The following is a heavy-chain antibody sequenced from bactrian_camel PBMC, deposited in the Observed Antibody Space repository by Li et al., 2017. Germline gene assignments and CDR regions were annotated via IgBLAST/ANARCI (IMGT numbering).Heavy chain of an antibody. CDR2: ITRIHGGT. D-gene: IGHD1*01. CDR1: GKTNVLNC. V-gene: IGHV3S53*01. Sequence: HVQLVESGGGLVQPGGSLNLSCAATGKTNVLNCMGWFRQAPGKEREGVAVITRIHGGTEYADSVKGRFTISHDNAKNSVDLQMNSLKPDDTAVYYCAATGQMLSVAGCRTQGTQVTVS. J-gene: IGHJ4*01.